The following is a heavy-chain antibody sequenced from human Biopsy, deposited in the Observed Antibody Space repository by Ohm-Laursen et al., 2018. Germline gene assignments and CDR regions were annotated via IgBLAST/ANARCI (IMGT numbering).Heavy chain of an antibody. CDR1: GGSISTDGYY. CDR3: ARVEGEQLINSGMDV. J-gene: IGHJ6*02. CDR2: IYFSGIT. V-gene: IGHV4-31*03. D-gene: IGHD1-1*01. Sequence: TLSLTCTVSGGSISTDGYYWRWIRQHPGKGLEWIGYIYFSGITFSNPSLGSRITISVNTSANRFSLSLTSVTAADTAVYYCARVEGEQLINSGMDVWGQGTTVTVSS.